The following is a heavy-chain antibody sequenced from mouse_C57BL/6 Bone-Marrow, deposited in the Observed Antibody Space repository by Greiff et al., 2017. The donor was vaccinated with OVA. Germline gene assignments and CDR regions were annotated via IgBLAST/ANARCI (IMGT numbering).Heavy chain of an antibody. CDR1: GFSLTSYG. J-gene: IGHJ4*01. Sequence: QVQLQQSGPCLVQPSQSLSITCTVSGFSLTSYGVHWVRQSPGKGLEWLGVIWRGGSTDYNAAFMSRLSITKDNSKSQVFFKMNSLQADDTAIYYCAKKDDHVYAMDYWGQGTSVTVSS. CDR2: IWRGGST. V-gene: IGHV2-5*01. CDR3: AKKDDHVYAMDY.